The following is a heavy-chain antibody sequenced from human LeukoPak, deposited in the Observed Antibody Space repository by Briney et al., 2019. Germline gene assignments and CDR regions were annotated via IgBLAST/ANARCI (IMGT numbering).Heavy chain of an antibody. J-gene: IGHJ4*02. CDR1: GGSISSGRYY. Sequence: PSETLSLTCTVSGGSISSGRYYWSWIRQPAGKGLEWIGRFSTSGSTNYNPSLKSRVTMSVDTSKNQFSLKLNSVTAADTAVYYCASTFDGEFDSWGQGTLVTVSS. D-gene: IGHD3-16*01. CDR2: FSTSGST. CDR3: ASTFDGEFDS. V-gene: IGHV4-61*02.